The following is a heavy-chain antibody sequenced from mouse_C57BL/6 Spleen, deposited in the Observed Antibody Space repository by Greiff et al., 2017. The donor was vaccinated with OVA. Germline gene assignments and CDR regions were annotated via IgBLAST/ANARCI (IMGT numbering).Heavy chain of an antibody. CDR3: ARGGYGYSWYFDV. CDR2: ISYSGST. Sequence: EVQLVESGPGMVKPSQSLSLTCTVTGYSITSGYDWHWIRHFPGNKLEWMGYISYSGSTNYNPSLKSRISITHDTSKNHFFLKLNSVTTEDTATYYCARGGYGYSWYFDVWGTGTTVTVSS. D-gene: IGHD2-2*01. J-gene: IGHJ1*03. CDR1: GYSITSGYD. V-gene: IGHV3-1*01.